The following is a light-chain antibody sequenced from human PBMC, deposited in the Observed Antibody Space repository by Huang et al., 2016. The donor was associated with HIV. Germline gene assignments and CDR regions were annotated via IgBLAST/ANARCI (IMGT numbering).Light chain of an antibody. CDR1: QNINRY. CDR2: GAS. CDR3: QQSARTPRT. V-gene: IGKV1-39*01. Sequence: DIQITQSPSSLSASVGDRVNITCRASQNINRYLNGYQQRPGEAPKLLLHGASSLQSRGPSRFTGSGSGTDFTLTISSLQPEDSGTYYCQQSARTPRTFGQGTKLEI. J-gene: IGKJ2*01.